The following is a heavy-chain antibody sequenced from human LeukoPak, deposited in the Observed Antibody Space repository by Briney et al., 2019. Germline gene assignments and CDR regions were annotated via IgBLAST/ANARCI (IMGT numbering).Heavy chain of an antibody. D-gene: IGHD3-10*01. Sequence: SETLSLTCSVSGNSIGTTYYWGVIRQPPGKGLEWIGNIFYSGSTYYSPSLKSRVTISLDTSRNQFSLKLNSVTAADTAVYYCAKSNGYGLVDIWGQGTMVTVSS. CDR2: IFYSGST. V-gene: IGHV4-39*07. J-gene: IGHJ3*02. CDR3: AKSNGYGLVDI. CDR1: GNSIGTTYY.